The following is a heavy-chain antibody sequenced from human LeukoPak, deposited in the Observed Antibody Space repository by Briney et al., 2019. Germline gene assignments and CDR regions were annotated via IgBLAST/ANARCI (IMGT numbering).Heavy chain of an antibody. CDR3: ARSVPDYTRFDY. D-gene: IGHD4-11*01. J-gene: IGHJ4*02. CDR2: FKTKYHQV. V-gene: IGHV3-23*05. CDR1: GFTFSDYA. Sequence: QAGGSLRLSCSTSGFTFSDYAMHWVRQAPGKGLEWVSTFKTKYHQVYYAESVRGRFTISTDNSRNTVFLQMNSLRADDTALYYCARSVPDYTRFDYWGQGALVTVSS.